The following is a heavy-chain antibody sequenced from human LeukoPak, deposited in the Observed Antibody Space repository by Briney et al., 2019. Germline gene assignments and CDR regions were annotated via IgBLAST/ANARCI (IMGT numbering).Heavy chain of an antibody. CDR1: GGSISSSSYY. D-gene: IGHD5-18*01. V-gene: IGHV4-39*07. Sequence: SETLSLTCTVSGGSISSSSYYWGWIRQPPGKGLEWIGSIYYSGSTYNNPSLKSRVTISVDTSKNQFSLKLSSVTAADTAMYYCARSHLGPSAMFGMDVWGQGTTVTVSS. CDR2: IYYSGST. J-gene: IGHJ6*02. CDR3: ARSHLGPSAMFGMDV.